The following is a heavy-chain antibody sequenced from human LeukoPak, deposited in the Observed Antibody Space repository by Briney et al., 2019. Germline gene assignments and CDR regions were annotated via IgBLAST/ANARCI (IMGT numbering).Heavy chain of an antibody. Sequence: ASVKVSCKASGYTFTSYGISWVRQARGQGLEWMGWISAYNGNTNYAQKLQGRVTMTTDTSTSTAYMELRSLRSDDTAVYYCARDYYGSAYYYYGMDVWGKGTTVTVSS. D-gene: IGHD3-10*01. V-gene: IGHV1-18*04. CDR2: ISAYNGNT. CDR3: ARDYYGSAYYYYGMDV. J-gene: IGHJ6*04. CDR1: GYTFTSYG.